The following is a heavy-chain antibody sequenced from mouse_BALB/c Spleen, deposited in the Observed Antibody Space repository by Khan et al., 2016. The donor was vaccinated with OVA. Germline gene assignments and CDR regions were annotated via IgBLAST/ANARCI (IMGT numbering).Heavy chain of an antibody. Sequence: QVQLQQPGTELVKPGASVKLSCKASGYTFTSYWMHWVKRRPGQGLEWIGEIDPSDSHTNYNQEFNGKATLTVDKSSNTAYMQLSSLTSEDSAVYYCTRSYRYSSSTWFGYWGLGTLVTVSA. CDR1: GYTFTSYW. D-gene: IGHD1-1*01. J-gene: IGHJ3*01. V-gene: IGHV1-69*02. CDR3: TRSYRYSSSTWFGY. CDR2: IDPSDSHT.